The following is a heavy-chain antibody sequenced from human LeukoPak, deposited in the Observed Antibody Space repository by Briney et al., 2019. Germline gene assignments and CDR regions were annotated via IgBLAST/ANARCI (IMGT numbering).Heavy chain of an antibody. CDR1: GYTFTSYG. CDR2: ISAYNGNT. D-gene: IGHD3-22*01. CDR3: ARVPQYYYDSSGYLITPEYYFDY. V-gene: IGHV1-18*01. J-gene: IGHJ4*02. Sequence: GASVKVSCKDSGYTFTSYGISWVRQAPGQGLEWMGWISAYNGNTNYAQKLQGRVTMTTDTSTSTAYMELRSLRSDDTAVYYCARVPQYYYDSSGYLITPEYYFDYWGQGTLVTVSS.